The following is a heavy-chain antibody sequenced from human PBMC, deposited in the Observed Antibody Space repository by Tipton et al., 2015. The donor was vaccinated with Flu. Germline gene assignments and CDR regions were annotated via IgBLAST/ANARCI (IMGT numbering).Heavy chain of an antibody. CDR1: GGSFSGYY. CDR2: INHSGST. CDR3: AREGPYYYDGSGYFIDRGDYYYYMDV. J-gene: IGHJ6*03. D-gene: IGHD3-22*01. V-gene: IGHV4-34*01. Sequence: TLSLTCAVYGGSFSGYYWSWIRQPPGKGLEWIGEINHSGSTNYNPSLKSRVTISVDTSKNQFSLKLSSVTAADTAVYYCAREGPYYYDGSGYFIDRGDYYYYMDVWGKGTTVTVSS.